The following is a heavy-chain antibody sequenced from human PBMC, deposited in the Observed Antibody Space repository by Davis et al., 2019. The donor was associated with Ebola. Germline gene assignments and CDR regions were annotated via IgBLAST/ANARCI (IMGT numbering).Heavy chain of an antibody. CDR2: IYDSGST. CDR3: ARGRQLYCSGGSCYAGLFSYYYGMDV. J-gene: IGHJ6*04. V-gene: IGHV4-39*01. Sequence: SETLSLTCTVSGGSVSSSSYYWGWIRQPPGKGLEWIGSIYDSGSTYYNPSLKSRVTISVDTSKNQFSLKLSSVTAADTAVYYCARGRQLYCSGGSCYAGLFSYYYGMDVWGKGTTVTVSS. CDR1: GGSVSSSSYY. D-gene: IGHD2-15*01.